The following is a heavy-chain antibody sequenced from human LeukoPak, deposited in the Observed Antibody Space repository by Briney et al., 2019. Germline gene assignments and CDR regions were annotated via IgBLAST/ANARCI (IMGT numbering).Heavy chain of an antibody. J-gene: IGHJ4*02. V-gene: IGHV3-23*01. CDR1: GFSFSSYA. CDR3: AKDNRIATSGTWDC. Sequence: GGSLRLSCAASGFSFSSYAMTWVRQAPGKGLEWVSAISGSGGSTYYADSVKGRFTISRDNSKNTLYLQMNSLRAEDTAVYYCAKDNRIATSGTWDCWGQGTLVTVSS. CDR2: ISGSGGST. D-gene: IGHD6-13*01.